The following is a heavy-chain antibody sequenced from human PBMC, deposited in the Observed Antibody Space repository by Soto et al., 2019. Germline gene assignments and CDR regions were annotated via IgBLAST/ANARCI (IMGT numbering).Heavy chain of an antibody. D-gene: IGHD3-9*01. J-gene: IGHJ4*02. CDR3: AKVLTGYYYYFEY. V-gene: IGHV3-23*01. Sequence: GGSLRLSCAASGFTFSSYAMIWVRQAPGKGLEGGSGDGGSGEYTYYADSGKGLFTISRDNSKNTVYLQISSLRAEDTAVYYCAKVLTGYYYYFEYRGQGTLGTVSS. CDR2: DGGSGEYT. CDR1: GFTFSSYA.